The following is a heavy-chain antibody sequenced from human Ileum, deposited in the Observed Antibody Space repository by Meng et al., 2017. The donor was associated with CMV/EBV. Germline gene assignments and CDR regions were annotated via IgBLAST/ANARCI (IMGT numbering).Heavy chain of an antibody. CDR3: ARGRRDDYEYGGRFDY. J-gene: IGHJ4*02. CDR2: IYYSGST. Sequence: DSISSTSYYWGWIRQPPGKGLDWITSIYYSGSTYYNPSLKSRVTISIDKSKKQVSLRLSSVTAADTAFYYCARGRRDDYEYGGRFDYWGQGTLVTVSS. V-gene: IGHV4-39*07. CDR1: DSISSTSYY. D-gene: IGHD5-24*01.